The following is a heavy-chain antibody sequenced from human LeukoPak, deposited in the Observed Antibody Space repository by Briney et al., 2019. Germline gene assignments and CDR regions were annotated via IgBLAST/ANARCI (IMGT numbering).Heavy chain of an antibody. V-gene: IGHV4-34*01. J-gene: IGHJ4*02. CDR2: INHSGNT. CDR1: VGSFSAYH. CDR3: ARGQGSYRFFDY. Sequence: SETLSLTCAVYVGSFSAYHWSWIRQPPGKGLELSGEINHSGNTNSNPSLKSRVTISVDTSKNQFSLKVTSVTAADTAVYYCARGQGSYRFFDYWGQGTLVAVSS. D-gene: IGHD1-26*01.